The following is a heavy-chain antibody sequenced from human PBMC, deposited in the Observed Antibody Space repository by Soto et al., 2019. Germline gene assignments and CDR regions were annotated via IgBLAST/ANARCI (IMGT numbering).Heavy chain of an antibody. CDR1: GSTFSSYA. CDR3: ASVYYKYYHSRDYYRSPAY. D-gene: IGHD3-22*01. Sequence: GGSLRRSCAASGSTFSSYALHWFRQAPGKGLELVALISYDGSDKDYADSVKGRFTISRDNSRNTLFLQMNSLRAEDTAVFYCASVYYKYYHSRDYYRSPAYWGQAT. V-gene: IGHV3-30-3*01. J-gene: IGHJ4*02. CDR2: ISYDGSDK.